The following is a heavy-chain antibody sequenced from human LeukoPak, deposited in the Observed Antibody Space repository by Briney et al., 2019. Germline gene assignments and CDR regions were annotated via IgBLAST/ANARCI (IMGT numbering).Heavy chain of an antibody. J-gene: IGHJ6*02. Sequence: PGGSLRLSCAASGFTVSSNYMSWVRQAPGKGLEWVSAISGSGGSTYYADSVKGRFTISRDNSKNTLYLQMNSLRAEDTAVYYCAKGTTPGYCSSTSCYHYYYYYGMDVWGQGTTVTVSS. V-gene: IGHV3-23*01. CDR2: ISGSGGST. CDR3: AKGTTPGYCSSTSCYHYYYYYGMDV. D-gene: IGHD2-2*03. CDR1: GFTVSSNY.